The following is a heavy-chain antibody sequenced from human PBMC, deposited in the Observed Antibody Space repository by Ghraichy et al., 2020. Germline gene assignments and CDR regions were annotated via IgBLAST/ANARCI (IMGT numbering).Heavy chain of an antibody. CDR2: INHSGST. D-gene: IGHD4-23*01. CDR1: GGSFSGYY. Sequence: SETLSLTCAVYGGSFSGYYWSWIRQPPGKGLEWIGEINHSGSTNYNPSLKSRVTISVDTSKNQFSLKLSSVTAADTAVYYCARGRHPPRYLINYGGKGRDYYYGMDVWGQGTTVTVSS. J-gene: IGHJ6*02. V-gene: IGHV4-34*01. CDR3: ARGRHPPRYLINYGGKGRDYYYGMDV.